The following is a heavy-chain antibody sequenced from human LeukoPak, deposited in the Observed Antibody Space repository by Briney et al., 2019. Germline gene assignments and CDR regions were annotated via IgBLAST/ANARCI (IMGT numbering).Heavy chain of an antibody. D-gene: IGHD3-3*01. Sequence: PGGSLRLSCAASGFTFSRFAMSWVRQAPGKGLEWVSSISGSGTSTYYADAVKGRFTTSRDNSKNTLYLQMNSPRANDTAIYYCTKSGEVDIKIFVWGQGTLVTVSS. CDR3: TKSGEVDIKIFV. J-gene: IGHJ4*02. V-gene: IGHV3-23*01. CDR2: ISGSGTST. CDR1: GFTFSRFA.